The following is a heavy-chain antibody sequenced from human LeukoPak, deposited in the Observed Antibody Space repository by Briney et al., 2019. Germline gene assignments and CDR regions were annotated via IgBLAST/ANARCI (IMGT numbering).Heavy chain of an antibody. Sequence: SETLSLTRTVSGGSISSSSYYWGWIRQPPGKGLEWIGSIYYSGSTYYNPSLKSRVTISVDTSKNQFSLKLSSVTAADTAVYYCARHYGDTYPSLVYYFDYWGQGTLVTVSS. CDR2: IYYSGST. V-gene: IGHV4-39*01. CDR3: ARHYGDTYPSLVYYFDY. CDR1: GGSISSSSYY. D-gene: IGHD4-17*01. J-gene: IGHJ4*02.